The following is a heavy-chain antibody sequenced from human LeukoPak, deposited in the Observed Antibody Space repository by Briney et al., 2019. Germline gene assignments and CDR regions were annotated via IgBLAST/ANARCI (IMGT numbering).Heavy chain of an antibody. V-gene: IGHV4-30-4*08. CDR2: IYYSGST. CDR3: ARVKYSGSYYGVDY. D-gene: IGHD1-26*01. Sequence: SETLSLTCTVSGDSISSADYYWSWIRQPPGKGLEWIGYIYYSGSTYYNPSLKSRVIISADTSKNQFSLKLSFVTAADTAVYYCARVKYSGSYYGVDYWGQGTLVTVSS. J-gene: IGHJ4*02. CDR1: GDSISSADYY.